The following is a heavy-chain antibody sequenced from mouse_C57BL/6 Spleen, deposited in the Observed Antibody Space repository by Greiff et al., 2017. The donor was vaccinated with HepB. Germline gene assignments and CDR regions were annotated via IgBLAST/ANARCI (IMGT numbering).Heavy chain of an antibody. CDR2: INYDGSST. J-gene: IGHJ1*03. V-gene: IGHV5-16*01. CDR3: ARGPTVVAHWYFDV. CDR1: GFTFSDYY. Sequence: EVKVEESEGGLVQPGSSMKLSCTASGFTFSDYYMAWVRQVPEKGLEWVANINYDGSSTYYLDSLKSRFIISRDNAKNILYLQMSSLKSEDTATYYCARGPTVVAHWYFDVWGTGTTVTVSS. D-gene: IGHD1-1*01.